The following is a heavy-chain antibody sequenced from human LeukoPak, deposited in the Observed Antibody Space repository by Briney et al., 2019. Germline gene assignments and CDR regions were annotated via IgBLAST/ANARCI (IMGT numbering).Heavy chain of an antibody. CDR1: GYTFTSYD. V-gene: IGHV1-8*01. CDR3: ARGRSIAARQDWFDP. CDR2: MNPNSGNT. Sequence: ASVKVSCKASGYTFTSYDINWVRQATGQGLEWMGWMNPNSGNTGSAQKFQGRVTMTRNTSISTAYMELSSLRSEDTAVYYCARGRSIAARQDWFDPWGQGTLVTVSS. D-gene: IGHD6-6*01. J-gene: IGHJ5*02.